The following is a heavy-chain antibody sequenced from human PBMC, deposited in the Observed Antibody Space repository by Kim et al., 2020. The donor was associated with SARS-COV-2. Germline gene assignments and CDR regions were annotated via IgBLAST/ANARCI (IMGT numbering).Heavy chain of an antibody. CDR2: IYYSGST. Sequence: SETLSLTCTVSGGSITNYFWSWIRQPPGKGLEWIGHIYYSGSTNCNPSLKSRVTISVDTSKNQFSLKLSSVTAADTAVYYCARAPWLLPDYWGQGTLVTVSS. J-gene: IGHJ4*02. CDR1: GGSITNYF. D-gene: IGHD2-15*01. V-gene: IGHV4-59*13. CDR3: ARAPWLLPDY.